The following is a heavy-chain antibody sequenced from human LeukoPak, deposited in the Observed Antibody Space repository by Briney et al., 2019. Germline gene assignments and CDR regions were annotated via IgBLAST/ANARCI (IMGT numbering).Heavy chain of an antibody. J-gene: IGHJ4*02. CDR2: ISVYNGNT. V-gene: IGHV1-18*01. D-gene: IGHD3-22*01. Sequence: SVKVSCKASGYTFISYGITWVRQAPGQGLEWMGWISVYNGNTNYAQKLQGRVTLTTDTSTSTAYMELRSLRSDDTAVYYCARAPTYHYDSSNYYGLDYWGQGTLVTVSS. CDR1: GYTFISYG. CDR3: ARAPTYHYDSSNYYGLDY.